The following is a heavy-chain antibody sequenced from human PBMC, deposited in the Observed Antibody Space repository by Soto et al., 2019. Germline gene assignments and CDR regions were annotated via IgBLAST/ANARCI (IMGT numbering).Heavy chain of an antibody. V-gene: IGHV4-4*02. D-gene: IGHD3-22*01. Sequence: QVQLQESGPGLVKPSETLSLTCDVSGGSISSNWWSWVPQPPGKGLEWIGEIHHSGTTNYNPSLKSRVTMSVDKSENQISLNLNSVTAADTAVYYCARHIAMSTMRGFDSWGQGTLVTVSS. J-gene: IGHJ4*02. CDR3: ARHIAMSTMRGFDS. CDR2: IHHSGTT. CDR1: GGSISSNW.